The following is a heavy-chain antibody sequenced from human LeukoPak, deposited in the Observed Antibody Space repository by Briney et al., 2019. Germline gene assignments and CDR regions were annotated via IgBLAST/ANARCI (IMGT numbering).Heavy chain of an antibody. CDR1: GFTFSSYS. J-gene: IGHJ6*02. CDR2: ISSSSSYI. CDR3: ARVGTTSNFYYYYGMDV. D-gene: IGHD2/OR15-2a*01. V-gene: IGHV3-21*01. Sequence: GGSLRLSCAASGFTFSSYSMNWVRQAPGKGLEWVSSISSSSSYIYYADSVKGRFTISRDNAKNSLYLQMNSLRAEDTAVYYCARVGTTSNFYYYYGMDVWGQGTTVTVSS.